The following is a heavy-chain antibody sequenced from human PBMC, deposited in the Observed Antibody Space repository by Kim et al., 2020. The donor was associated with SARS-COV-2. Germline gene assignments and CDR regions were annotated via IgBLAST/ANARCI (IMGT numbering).Heavy chain of an antibody. J-gene: IGHJ4*02. CDR1: GYTFTSYA. CDR2: INTNTGNP. D-gene: IGHD3-10*01. CDR3: ARDSRNITPLSRARSYSGSYVY. Sequence: ASVKVSCKASGYTFTSYAMNWVRQAPGQGLEWMGWINTNTGNPTYAQGFTGRFVFSLDTSVSTAYLQISSLKAEDTAVYYCARDSRNITPLSRARSYSGSYVYWGQGTLVTVSS. V-gene: IGHV7-4-1*02.